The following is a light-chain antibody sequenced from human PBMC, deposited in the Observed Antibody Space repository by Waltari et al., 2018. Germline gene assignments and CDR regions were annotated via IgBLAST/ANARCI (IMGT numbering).Light chain of an antibody. V-gene: IGKV3-20*01. Sequence: EIVMTQSPGTLSLSPGERVTLSCRASQSVDSTYLGWYQQKPGQAHRLLIYGTSSRATGVPDRFSGSGSGTDFTLTISRLEAEDFAVYYCQQYGGSTAMFGQGTKVEIK. CDR1: QSVDSTY. CDR2: GTS. CDR3: QQYGGSTAM. J-gene: IGKJ1*01.